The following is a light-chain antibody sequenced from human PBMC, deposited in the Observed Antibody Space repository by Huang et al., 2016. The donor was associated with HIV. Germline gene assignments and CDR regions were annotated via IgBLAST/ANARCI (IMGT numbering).Light chain of an antibody. CDR1: HSVSSN. Sequence: ERVMTQSPATLSVAPGERVTLSCRASHSVSSNLAWYQQKPGQAPRLLSHGASTRATGIPARFSGSGSGTEFTLAISSLQSEDSGVYFCQQYDNWPLTCGQGTRLEIK. CDR2: GAS. CDR3: QQYDNWPLT. V-gene: IGKV3-15*01. J-gene: IGKJ5*01.